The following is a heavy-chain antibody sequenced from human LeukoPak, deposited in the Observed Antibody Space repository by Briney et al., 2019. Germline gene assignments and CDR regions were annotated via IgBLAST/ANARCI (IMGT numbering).Heavy chain of an antibody. D-gene: IGHD6-19*01. J-gene: IGHJ5*02. CDR1: GFSIDSQA. CDR2: FGGSDDTT. CDR3: ARDSYQNSGPRFDP. Sequence: PGGSLRLSCAASGFSIDSQAMSWVRQAPGQGLEWVSGFGGSDDTTHYADSVKGRFTISRDNAKNSLYLQMNSLRAEDTAVYYCARDSYQNSGPRFDPWGQGTLVTVSS. V-gene: IGHV3-23*01.